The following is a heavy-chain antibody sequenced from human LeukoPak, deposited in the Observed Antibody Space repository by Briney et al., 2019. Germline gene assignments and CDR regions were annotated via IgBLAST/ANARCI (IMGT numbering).Heavy chain of an antibody. CDR2: FDPEDGET. D-gene: IGHD6-13*01. V-gene: IGHV1-24*01. CDR3: ARAAENRLGAATDN. J-gene: IGHJ4*02. Sequence: ASVKVSRKVSGYTLTELSMHWVRQAPGKGLEWMGGFDPEDGETIYAQKFQGRVTMTEDTSTDTAYMELSSLRSEDTAVYYCARAAENRLGAATDNWGQGTLVTVSS. CDR1: GYTLTELS.